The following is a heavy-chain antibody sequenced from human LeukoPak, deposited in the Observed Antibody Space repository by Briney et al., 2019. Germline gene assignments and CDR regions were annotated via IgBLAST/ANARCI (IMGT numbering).Heavy chain of an antibody. Sequence: PGGSLRLSCAASGFTISGNYMSWVRQAPGKGLEWVANINQDGSEKYFVDSVKGRFTISRDNAKNSLHLQMNTLRAEDTAVYYCARERDGRFFDYWGQGTLVTVSS. J-gene: IGHJ4*02. CDR1: GFTISGNY. V-gene: IGHV3-7*01. CDR3: ARERDGRFFDY. CDR2: INQDGSEK. D-gene: IGHD5-24*01.